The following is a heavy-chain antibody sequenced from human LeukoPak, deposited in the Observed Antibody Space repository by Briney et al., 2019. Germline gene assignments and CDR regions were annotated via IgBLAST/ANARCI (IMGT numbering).Heavy chain of an antibody. V-gene: IGHV4-59*08. D-gene: IGHD3-10*01. Sequence: SETLSLTCTVSGGSISSYYWSWIRQPPGKGLEWIGYIYYSGSTNYNPSLKSRVTIPVDTSKNQFSLKLSSVTAADTAVYYCASQIRITDDAFDIWGQGTMVTVSS. J-gene: IGHJ3*02. CDR3: ASQIRITDDAFDI. CDR2: IYYSGST. CDR1: GGSISSYY.